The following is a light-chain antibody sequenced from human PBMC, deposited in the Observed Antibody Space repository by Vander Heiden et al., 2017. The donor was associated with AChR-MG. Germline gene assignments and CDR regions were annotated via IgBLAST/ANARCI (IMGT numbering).Light chain of an antibody. V-gene: IGKV3-20*01. CDR1: QSVRSSY. CDR2: DAS. Sequence: EIVLTQSLGTLSLSPGERATLSCRTSQSVRSSYLAWYQHKPGQAPRLLLYDASKRATGIPDRFSGSGSGTDFTLTISRLEPEDFAVYYCQQYGSSPPSIFGGGTKVEIK. CDR3: QQYGSSPPSI. J-gene: IGKJ4*01.